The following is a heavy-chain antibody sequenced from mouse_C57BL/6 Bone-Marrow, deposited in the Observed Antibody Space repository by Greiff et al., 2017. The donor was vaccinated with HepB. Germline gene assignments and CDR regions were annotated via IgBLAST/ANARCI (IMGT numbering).Heavy chain of an antibody. CDR2: ISNLAYSI. CDR1: GFTFSDYG. Sequence: EVKLMESGGGLVQPGGSLKLSCAASGFTFSDYGMAWVRQAPRKGPEWVAFISNLAYSIYYADTVTGRFTISRENAKNTLYMEMSSLRSEDTAMYYGARQGRQWYFDVWGTGTTVTVSS. V-gene: IGHV5-15*01. J-gene: IGHJ1*03. CDR3: ARQGRQWYFDV.